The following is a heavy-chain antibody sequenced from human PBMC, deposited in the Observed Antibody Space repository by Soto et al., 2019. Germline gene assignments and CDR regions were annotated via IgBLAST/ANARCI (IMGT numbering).Heavy chain of an antibody. D-gene: IGHD3-10*01. CDR3: ARRYGGGFDY. V-gene: IGHV4-59*08. CDR1: GGTISSYY. J-gene: IGHJ4*02. CDR2: IYSSGST. Sequence: SETLSLTCTVSGGTISSYYWSWIRQPPGKGLEWIGYIYSSGSTNYNPSLKSRVTISVDTSKNQFSLKLSSVTAADTAVYYCARRYGGGFDYWGQGTLVTVSS.